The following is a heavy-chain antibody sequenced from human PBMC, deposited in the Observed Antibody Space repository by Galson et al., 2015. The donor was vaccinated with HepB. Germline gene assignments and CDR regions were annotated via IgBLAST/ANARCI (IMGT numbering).Heavy chain of an antibody. CDR3: ASVEDLPYYMDV. CDR2: INQDGTEK. CDR1: GFTFSNYW. Sequence: SLRLSCAASGFTFSNYWLTWVRQAPGKGLEWVANINQDGTEKYNVDSVKGRFTITRDNAKNSVYLQMDNLRAEDTAMYYCASVEDLPYYMDVWGKGTTVTVS. J-gene: IGHJ6*03. V-gene: IGHV3-7*03. D-gene: IGHD2-15*01.